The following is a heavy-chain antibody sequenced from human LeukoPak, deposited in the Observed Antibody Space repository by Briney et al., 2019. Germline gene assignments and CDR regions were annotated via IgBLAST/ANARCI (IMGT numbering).Heavy chain of an antibody. CDR3: AKLYCSSTSCQFTGIY. CDR2: ISSSSSTI. J-gene: IGHJ4*02. CDR1: GFTFSSYS. D-gene: IGHD2-2*01. Sequence: GGSLRLSCAASGFTFSSYSMNWVRQAPGKGLEWVSYISSSSSTIYYADSVKGRFTISRDNAKNSLYLQMNSLRAEDTAVYYCAKLYCSSTSCQFTGIYWGQGTLVTVSS. V-gene: IGHV3-48*04.